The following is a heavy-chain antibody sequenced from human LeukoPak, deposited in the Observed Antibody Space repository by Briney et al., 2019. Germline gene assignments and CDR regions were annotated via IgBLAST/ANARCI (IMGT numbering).Heavy chain of an antibody. Sequence: GASVKVSCKSSGYTFTSYGISWVRQAPGQGLEWMGIINPSGGSTSYAQKFQGRVTMTRDMSSSTVYMELSSLRSEDTAVYYCARPSIAARATRYYYYYMDVWGKGTTVTVSS. D-gene: IGHD6-6*01. CDR3: ARPSIAARATRYYYYYMDV. J-gene: IGHJ6*03. CDR2: INPSGGST. CDR1: GYTFTSYG. V-gene: IGHV1-46*01.